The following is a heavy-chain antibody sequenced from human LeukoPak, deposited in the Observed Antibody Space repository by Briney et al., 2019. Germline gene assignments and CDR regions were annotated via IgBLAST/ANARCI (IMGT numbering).Heavy chain of an antibody. D-gene: IGHD3-22*01. CDR2: INPSGGST. V-gene: IGHV1-46*01. CDR1: GYTFTNYD. CDR3: ARAPYDSSGYYYGFDY. Sequence: ASVKVSCKASGYTFTNYDINWVRQAPGQGLEWMGIINPSGGSTSYAQKFQGRVTMTRDTSTSTVYMELSSLRSEDTAVYYCARAPYDSSGYYYGFDYWGQGTLVTVSS. J-gene: IGHJ4*02.